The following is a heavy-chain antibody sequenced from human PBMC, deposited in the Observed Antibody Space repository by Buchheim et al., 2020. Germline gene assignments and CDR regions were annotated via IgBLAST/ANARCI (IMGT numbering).Heavy chain of an antibody. CDR2: IYYSGST. D-gene: IGHD1-26*01. V-gene: IGHV4-39*01. J-gene: IGHJ4*02. CDR3: ARLGRTSGSLYYFDY. Sequence: QLQLQESGPGLVKPSETLSLTCTVSGGSISSSSYYWGWIRQPPGKGLEWIGSIYYSGSTYYNPSLKSRVTISVDTSKNQFSLKLSSVTAADTAVYYCARLGRTSGSLYYFDYWGQGTLVTVSS. CDR1: GGSISSSSYY.